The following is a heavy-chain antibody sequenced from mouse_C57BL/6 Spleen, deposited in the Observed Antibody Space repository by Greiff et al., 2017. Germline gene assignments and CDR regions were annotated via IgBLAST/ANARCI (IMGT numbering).Heavy chain of an antibody. D-gene: IGHD2-3*01. CDR2: IDPSDSYT. CDR1: GYTFTSYW. J-gene: IGHJ2*01. CDR3: ARRRLLHYFDY. Sequence: VKLQQPGAELVMPGASVKLSCKASGYTFTSYWMHWVKQRPGQGLEWIGEIDPSDSYTNYNQKFKGKSTLTVDKSSSTAYMQLSSLTSEDSAVYYCARRRLLHYFDYWGQGTTLTVSS. V-gene: IGHV1-69*01.